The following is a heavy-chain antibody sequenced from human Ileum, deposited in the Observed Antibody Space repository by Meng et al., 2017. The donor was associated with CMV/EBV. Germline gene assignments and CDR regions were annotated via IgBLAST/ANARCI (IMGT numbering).Heavy chain of an antibody. J-gene: IGHJ6*02. Sequence: SETLSLTCAVLGASFTGYYWSWPRQAPGKGLEWFGELIHGGATNYNPSLRGRVSMSVDTSDNHFSLRLTSVTAADTAVYYCATGGVEPSPCCMDVWGQGTMVTVSS. CDR2: LIHGGAT. CDR3: ATGGVEPSPCCMDV. D-gene: IGHD1-26*01. V-gene: IGHV4-34*12. CDR1: GASFTGYY.